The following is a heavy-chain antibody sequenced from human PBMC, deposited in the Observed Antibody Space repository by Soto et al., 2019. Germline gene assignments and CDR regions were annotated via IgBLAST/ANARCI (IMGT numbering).Heavy chain of an antibody. V-gene: IGHV4-34*02. D-gene: IGHD1-26*01. CDR3: ARQEELTVMFYYHGMDV. Sequence: QVQLQQWGAGLLKPSETLSLTCDVYGGSFGGYFWSWIRQPPGKGLEWIGEINHGGITNYNPSLQSRHTNDKDKSKNQFSLKLSTATAAAAAVYNYARQEELTVMFYYHGMDVWGQGTSVTV. J-gene: IGHJ6*02. CDR1: GGSFGGYF. CDR2: INHGGIT.